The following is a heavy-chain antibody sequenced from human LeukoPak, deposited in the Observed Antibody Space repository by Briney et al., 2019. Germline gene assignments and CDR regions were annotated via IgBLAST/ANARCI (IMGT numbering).Heavy chain of an antibody. D-gene: IGHD2-21*01. Sequence: GGSLRLSCAASGFPFSSYGMHWVRQAPGKGLEWVAFIRYDGSNKYYADSVKGRFTISRDNSKNTLYLQMNSLRAEDTAVYYCAKWGYCGGDCYWSETSWGQGTLVTVSS. CDR3: AKWGYCGGDCYWSETS. CDR1: GFPFSSYG. J-gene: IGHJ5*02. V-gene: IGHV3-30*02. CDR2: IRYDGSNK.